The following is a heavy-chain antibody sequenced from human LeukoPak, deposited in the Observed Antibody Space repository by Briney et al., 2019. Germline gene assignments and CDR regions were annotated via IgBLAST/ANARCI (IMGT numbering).Heavy chain of an antibody. Sequence: SETLSLTCTVSGGSISSYYWSWIRQPPGKGLEWIGYIYYSGSTNYNPSLKSRVTISVDKSKNQFSLKLSSVTAADTAVYYCARGPSWGPRFDYWGQGTLVTVSS. J-gene: IGHJ4*02. CDR1: GGSISSYY. D-gene: IGHD6-13*01. CDR3: ARGPSWGPRFDY. V-gene: IGHV4-59*12. CDR2: IYYSGST.